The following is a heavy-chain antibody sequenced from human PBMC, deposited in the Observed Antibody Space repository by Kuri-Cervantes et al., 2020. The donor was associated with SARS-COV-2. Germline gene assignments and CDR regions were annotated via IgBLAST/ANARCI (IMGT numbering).Heavy chain of an antibody. CDR2: ISYDGSNK. Sequence: GESLKISCAASGFSFSASPMNWVRQAPGRGLEWVAVISYDGSNKYYADSVKGRFTISRDNSKNTLYLQMNSLRAEDTAVYYCARDEDSGSYYPDAFDIWGQGTMVTVSS. CDR1: GFSFSASP. D-gene: IGHD1-26*01. V-gene: IGHV3-30*04. CDR3: ARDEDSGSYYPDAFDI. J-gene: IGHJ3*02.